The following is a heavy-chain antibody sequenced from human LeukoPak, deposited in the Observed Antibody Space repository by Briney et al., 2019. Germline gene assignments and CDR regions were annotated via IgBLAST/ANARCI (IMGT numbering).Heavy chain of an antibody. Sequence: GGSLRLSCAASGFIFSSYEMNWVRQAPGKGLEWVSYISSSGSTIYYADSVKGRFTISRDNAKNSLFLQMNSLRAEDTAVYYCARDIATAGHFAFDYWGQGTLVTVSS. CDR1: GFIFSSYE. J-gene: IGHJ4*02. D-gene: IGHD6-13*01. V-gene: IGHV3-48*03. CDR2: ISSSGSTI. CDR3: ARDIATAGHFAFDY.